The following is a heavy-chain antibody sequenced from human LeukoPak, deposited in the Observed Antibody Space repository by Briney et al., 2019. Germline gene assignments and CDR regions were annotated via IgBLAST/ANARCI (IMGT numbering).Heavy chain of an antibody. CDR2: ISGSGVST. V-gene: IGHV3-23*01. CDR3: AKSPPFDP. CDR1: GFTFINSA. Sequence: PGGSLRLSCAASGFTFINSAMSWVRQAPGKGLEWVSTISGSGVSTYYADSVKGRFTISRDNSENTLYLQMNSLRADDTAVYYCAKSPPFDPWGQGTLVSVSS. J-gene: IGHJ5*02.